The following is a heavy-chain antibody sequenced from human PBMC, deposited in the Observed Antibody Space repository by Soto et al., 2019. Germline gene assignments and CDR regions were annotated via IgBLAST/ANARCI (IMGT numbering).Heavy chain of an antibody. CDR1: GFIFNDYT. CDR2: ISYDGSNK. CDR3: ARGGYCTITSCYAGERWFDP. D-gene: IGHD2-2*01. Sequence: GGSLRLSCAASGFIFNDYTMHWVRQAPGKGLEWVAVISYDGSNKYYADSVKGRFTISRDNSKNTLFLQMNSLRAEDSAVYYCARGGYCTITSCYAGERWFDPWGQGTLVTVSS. J-gene: IGHJ5*02. V-gene: IGHV3-30-3*01.